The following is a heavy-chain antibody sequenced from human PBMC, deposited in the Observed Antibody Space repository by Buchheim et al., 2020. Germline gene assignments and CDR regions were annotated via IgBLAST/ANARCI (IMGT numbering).Heavy chain of an antibody. D-gene: IGHD1-26*01. V-gene: IGHV3-33*01. CDR2: IWYDGSNK. CDR3: ARDLGSRSQPLGMDV. J-gene: IGHJ6*02. Sequence: QVQLVESGGGVVQPGRSLRLSCAASGFTFSSYGMHWVRQAPGKGLEWVAVIWYDGSNKYYADSVKGRFTISRDNSKNTLYLQMNSLRAEDTAVYYCARDLGSRSQPLGMDVWGQRTT. CDR1: GFTFSSYG.